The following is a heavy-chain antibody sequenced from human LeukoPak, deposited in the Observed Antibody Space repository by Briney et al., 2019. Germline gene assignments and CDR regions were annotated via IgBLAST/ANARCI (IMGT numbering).Heavy chain of an antibody. Sequence: GRSLRLSCAASGFTFSSYGMHWVRQAPGKGLEWVAVISYDGSNKYYADSVKGRFTISRDNSKNTLYLQMNSLRAEDTAVYYCANSPRFLEWLFHYWGQGTLVTVSS. V-gene: IGHV3-30*18. CDR2: ISYDGSNK. J-gene: IGHJ4*02. CDR1: GFTFSSYG. CDR3: ANSPRFLEWLFHY. D-gene: IGHD3-3*01.